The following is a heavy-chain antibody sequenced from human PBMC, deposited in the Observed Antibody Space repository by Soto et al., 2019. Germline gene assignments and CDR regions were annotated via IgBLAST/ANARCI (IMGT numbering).Heavy chain of an antibody. J-gene: IGHJ4*02. V-gene: IGHV2-5*02. D-gene: IGHD6-13*01. Sequence: QITLKESGPTLVKPTQTLTLTCTFSGFSLSTSGVGVGWIRQPPGKALEWLALIYWDDDKRYSPSLKSRLTLTKDTSKNQVVLTMTNIDPVDTATYYFAHIIAAALFDYWGQGTLVTVSS. CDR1: GFSLSTSGVG. CDR3: AHIIAAALFDY. CDR2: IYWDDDK.